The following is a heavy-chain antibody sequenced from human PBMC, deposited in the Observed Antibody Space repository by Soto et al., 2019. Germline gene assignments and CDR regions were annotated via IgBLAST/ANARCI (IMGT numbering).Heavy chain of an antibody. CDR2: ISGSGGTS. D-gene: IGHD3-22*01. J-gene: IGHJ4*02. CDR3: AKGGYYYDTSGPTFEY. V-gene: IGHV3-23*01. CDR1: GFTFSSCA. Sequence: EVQLLESGGDLVQPGGSLRLSCAAFGFTFSSCAMSWVRQAPGKGLEWVSSISGSGGTSYYADSVKGRFTLSRDNSKNTLFLQMNSLRAEDTAVYYRAKGGYYYDTSGPTFEYWGQGTLVTVSS.